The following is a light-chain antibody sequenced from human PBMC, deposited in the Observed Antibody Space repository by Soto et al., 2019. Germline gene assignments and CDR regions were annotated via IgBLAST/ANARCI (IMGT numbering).Light chain of an antibody. J-gene: IGKJ1*01. CDR2: DTS. Sequence: EIVLTQSPGTLSLSPGERATLSCRASQGVSSGYLAWYQQKPGQAPRLLIYDTSSRATGIPDRFSGSGSGTDFTLAISRLEPEDFAVYYCQQCGSSPSFGQGTKVELK. CDR3: QQCGSSPS. V-gene: IGKV3-20*01. CDR1: QGVSSGY.